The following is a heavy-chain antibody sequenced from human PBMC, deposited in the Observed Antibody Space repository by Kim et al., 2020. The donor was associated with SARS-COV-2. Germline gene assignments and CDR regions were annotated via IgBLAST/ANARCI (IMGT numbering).Heavy chain of an antibody. CDR1: GYTFTSYY. CDR3: ARDKEVGSWGPNSADTYYYYYYGMDV. CDR2: INPSGGST. D-gene: IGHD6-13*01. J-gene: IGHJ6*02. V-gene: IGHV1-46*01. Sequence: ASVKVSCKASGYTFTSYYMHWVRQAPGQGLEWMGIINPSGGSTSYAQKFQGRVTMTRDTSTSTVYMELSSLRSEDTAVYYCARDKEVGSWGPNSADTYYYYYYGMDVWGQGTTVTVSS.